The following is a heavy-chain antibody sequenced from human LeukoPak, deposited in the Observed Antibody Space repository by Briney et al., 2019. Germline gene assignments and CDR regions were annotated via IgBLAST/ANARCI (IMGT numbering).Heavy chain of an antibody. D-gene: IGHD3-10*01. CDR1: GGSFSGYY. J-gene: IGHJ5*02. CDR2: IYYSGGT. V-gene: IGHV4-59*01. CDR3: ASGRSGSGSYRS. Sequence: PSETLSLTCAVYGGSFSGYYWSWIRQPPGKGLEWIGYIYYSGGTNYNPSLKSRVTISVDTSKNQFSLKLSSVTAADTAVYYCASGRSGSGSYRSWGQGTLVTVSS.